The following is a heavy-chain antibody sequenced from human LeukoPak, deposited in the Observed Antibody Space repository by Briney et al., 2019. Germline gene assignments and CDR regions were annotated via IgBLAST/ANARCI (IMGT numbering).Heavy chain of an antibody. CDR1: GYTFTSYG. D-gene: IGHD5-12*01. CDR3: AREKDIVAEGNWFDP. V-gene: IGHV1-18*01. CDR2: ISAYNGNT. J-gene: IGHJ5*02. Sequence: GASVKVSCKASGYTFTSYGISWVRQAPGQGLEWMGWISAYNGNTNYAQKLQGRVTMTTDTSTSTAYMELRSLRSDDTAVYYCAREKDIVAEGNWFDPWGQGTLVTVSS.